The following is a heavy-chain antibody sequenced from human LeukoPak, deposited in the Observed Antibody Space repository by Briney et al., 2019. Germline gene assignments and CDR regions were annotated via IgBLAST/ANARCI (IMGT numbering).Heavy chain of an antibody. J-gene: IGHJ4*02. V-gene: IGHV3-30-3*01. CDR1: GFTFSSYA. CDR3: ASPKITIFGVVTDFDY. D-gene: IGHD3-3*01. CDR2: ISYDGSNK. Sequence: GGSLSLSWAASGFTFSSYAMHWVRQAPGKGLEGVAVISYDGSNKYYADSVKGRFTISRDNSKNTLYLQMNSLRAEDTAVYYCASPKITIFGVVTDFDYWGQGTLVTVSS.